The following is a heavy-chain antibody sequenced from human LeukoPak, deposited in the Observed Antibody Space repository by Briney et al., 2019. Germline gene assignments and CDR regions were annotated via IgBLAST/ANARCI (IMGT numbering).Heavy chain of an antibody. CDR1: GGSVRRGYYY. V-gene: IGHV4-61*02. J-gene: IGHJ6*03. CDR2: IYTSGTT. D-gene: IGHD6-6*01. CDR3: ARWSGSVTARNYYYYMDV. Sequence: SETLSLTCTVSGGSVRRGYYYWTWIRQPAGSGLEWIGRIYTSGTTDYNPSLRTRVTISVDASRNQFSLNLSSVTAADTAVYYCARWSGSVTARNYYYYMDVWGEGTTVTVSS.